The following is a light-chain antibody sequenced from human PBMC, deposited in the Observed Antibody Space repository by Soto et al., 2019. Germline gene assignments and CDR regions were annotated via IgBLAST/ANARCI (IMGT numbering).Light chain of an antibody. Sequence: QSVLTQPASVSGSPGQSITISCTGTSSDVGGYNYVSWYQQHPGKAPKLMLYEVSNRPSGISNRFSGSKSGNTASLTISGLQAEDEADYYCAAWDDRLSAVVFGGGTKVTVL. CDR3: AAWDDRLSAVV. CDR2: EVS. J-gene: IGLJ2*01. V-gene: IGLV2-14*01. CDR1: SSDVGGYNY.